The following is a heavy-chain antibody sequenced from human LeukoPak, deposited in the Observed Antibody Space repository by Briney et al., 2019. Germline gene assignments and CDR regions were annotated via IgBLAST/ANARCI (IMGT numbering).Heavy chain of an antibody. D-gene: IGHD2-21*02. J-gene: IGHJ5*02. CDR2: IIPIFGTA. CDR1: GGTFSSYA. V-gene: IGHV1-69*05. CDR3: ARRQGGGDRNWFDP. Sequence: SVKVSCKASGGTFSSYAISWVRQAPGQGLEWMGGIIPIFGTANYAQKFQGRATMTTDTSTSTAYMELRSLRSDDTAVYYCARRQGGGDRNWFDPWGQGTLVTVSS.